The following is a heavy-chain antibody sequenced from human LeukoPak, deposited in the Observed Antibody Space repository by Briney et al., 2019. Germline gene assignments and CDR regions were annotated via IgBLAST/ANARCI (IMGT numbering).Heavy chain of an antibody. CDR3: ARGITGPIY. D-gene: IGHD1-14*01. CDR1: GFTFSNYY. Sequence: GGSLRLSCAASGFTFSNYYMTWVRHTPGKGLEWVASIGQDGSEKYYVDSVKGRFTISRDKAKNPLFLQMNSLRDEDTSVYYCARGITGPIYWGQGTLVTVSS. J-gene: IGHJ4*02. CDR2: IGQDGSEK. V-gene: IGHV3-7*01.